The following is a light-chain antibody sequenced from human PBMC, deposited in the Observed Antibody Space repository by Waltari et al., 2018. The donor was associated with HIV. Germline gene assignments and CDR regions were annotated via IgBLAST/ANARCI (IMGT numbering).Light chain of an antibody. J-gene: IGKJ1*01. CDR2: WAS. V-gene: IGKV4-1*01. CDR1: RSVFYTPNAKNY. CDR3: QQYYSPPPT. Sequence: DVVMTQSPDALAVSLGERATINFKATRSVFYTPNAKNYIAWYQQRPGQAPKLLIYWASTREFGVSARFSGSGSGTNFTLTITSLQAEDVAVYYCQQYYSPPPTFGQGTKVEIK.